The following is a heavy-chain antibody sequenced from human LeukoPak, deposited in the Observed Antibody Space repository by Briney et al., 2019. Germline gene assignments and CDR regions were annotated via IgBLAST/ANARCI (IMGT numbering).Heavy chain of an antibody. D-gene: IGHD3-10*01. CDR2: IYYSGST. V-gene: IGHV4-59*01. CDR3: ATDLYGSGSADY. J-gene: IGHJ4*02. CDR1: GGSISSYY. Sequence: SETLSLTCTVSGGSISSYYWSWIRQPPGKGLEWIGYIYYSGSTNYNPSLKSRVTISVDTSKNQFSLKLSSVTAADTAVYYCATDLYGSGSADYWGQGTLVMVSS.